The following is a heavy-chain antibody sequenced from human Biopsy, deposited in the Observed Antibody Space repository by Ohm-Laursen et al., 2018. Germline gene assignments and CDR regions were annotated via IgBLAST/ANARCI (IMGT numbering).Heavy chain of an antibody. CDR2: VNPNSGNA. D-gene: IGHD3-9*01. V-gene: IGHV1-2*02. CDR1: GYTFAGYY. CDR3: ARVPAYPSIDGYYGLDL. J-gene: IGHJ6*02. Sequence: GSSVQVSCKASGYTFAGYYLHWVRQAPGHGLEWMGWVNPNSGNANYAQSFQGRLTVTRDTSISTAYMELTSLTFDDTAIYYCARVPAYPSIDGYYGLDLWGQGTTVIVSS.